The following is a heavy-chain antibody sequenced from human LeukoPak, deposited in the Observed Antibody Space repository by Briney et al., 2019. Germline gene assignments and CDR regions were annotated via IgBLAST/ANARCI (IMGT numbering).Heavy chain of an antibody. CDR3: ARGELRFLEWLSQPYYYYMDA. D-gene: IGHD3-3*01. Sequence: QLGGSLRLSCAASGFTLSSYGMHWVRQAPGKGLEWVAFIRYDGSNKYYADSVKGRFTISRDNSKNTLYLQMNSLRAEDTAVYYCARGELRFLEWLSQPYYYYMDAWGKGTTVTVSS. V-gene: IGHV3-30*02. CDR2: IRYDGSNK. CDR1: GFTLSSYG. J-gene: IGHJ6*03.